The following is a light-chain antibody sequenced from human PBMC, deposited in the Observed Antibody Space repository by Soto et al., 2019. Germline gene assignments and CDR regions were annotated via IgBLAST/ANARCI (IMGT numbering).Light chain of an antibody. CDR1: QDITNY. J-gene: IGKJ5*01. Sequence: DIQMTQSPSSLSASVGDRVTIICQASQDITNYLNWYQEKPGKAPKLLIYDASNLETGVPSRFSGRGSGTHFNFTISSLQPVDIAKYYCQQYDNGPFTFGQGTRLEMK. V-gene: IGKV1-33*01. CDR3: QQYDNGPFT. CDR2: DAS.